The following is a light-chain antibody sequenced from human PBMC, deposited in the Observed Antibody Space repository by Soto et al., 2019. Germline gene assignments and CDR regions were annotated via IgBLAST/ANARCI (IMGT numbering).Light chain of an antibody. J-gene: IGLJ1*01. V-gene: IGLV2-14*03. CDR3: ISYTRFRTYV. CDR2: DVG. CDR1: SIDVGGTDH. Sequence: QSALTQPASVSGSPGQSITISCSGTSIDVGGTDHVSWYLQHPGEAPKLIIYDVGNRPSGVSNRFSGSKADNTATLTVSGLQAEDEADYYCISYTRFRTYVFGTGTKLTVL.